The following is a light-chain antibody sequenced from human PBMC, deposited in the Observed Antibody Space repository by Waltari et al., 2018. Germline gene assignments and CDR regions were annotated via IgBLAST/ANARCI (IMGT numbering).Light chain of an antibody. V-gene: IGLV3-1*01. Sequence: SYDLTQPPSVSVSTGQTATIPCSGDKLGDQYASWYQQKPGQSPVLVMYQDTKRLSGITERFSGSNSGNTATLTIFGTQAMDEADYYCQAWYSFTVVFGGGTKLVVL. CDR1: KLGDQY. CDR3: QAWYSFTVV. J-gene: IGLJ2*01. CDR2: QDT.